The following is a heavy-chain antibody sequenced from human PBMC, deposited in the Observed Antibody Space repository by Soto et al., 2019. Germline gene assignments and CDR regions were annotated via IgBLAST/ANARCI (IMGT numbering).Heavy chain of an antibody. CDR2: IYWDDDK. V-gene: IGHV2-5*02. J-gene: IGHJ4*02. Sequence: GLDLERLALIYWDDDKRYSPSLKSRLSITKDTSENQVVLTMTHMDPVDTATYYCAHRRISYGDWDGGYFDFWGQGTPVTVSS. CDR3: AHRRISYGDWDGGYFDF. D-gene: IGHD4-17*01.